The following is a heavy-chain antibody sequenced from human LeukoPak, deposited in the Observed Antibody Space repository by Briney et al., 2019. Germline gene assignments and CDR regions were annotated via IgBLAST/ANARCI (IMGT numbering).Heavy chain of an antibody. CDR2: ISGSGGST. J-gene: IGHJ1*01. Sequence: GGSLRLSCAASGFTVSANYMSWVRQAPGKGLEWVSGISGSGGSTYYGDSVKGRFTISRDNFKNTLYLQMNSLRVEDTAVYYCAKDSWLVPAKDCYFQYWGQGTLVTVSS. CDR3: AKDSWLVPAKDCYFQY. CDR1: GFTVSANY. D-gene: IGHD6-19*01. V-gene: IGHV3-23*01.